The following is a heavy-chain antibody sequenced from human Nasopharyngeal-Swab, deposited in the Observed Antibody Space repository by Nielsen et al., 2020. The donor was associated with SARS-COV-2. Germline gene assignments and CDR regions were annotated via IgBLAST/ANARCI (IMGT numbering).Heavy chain of an antibody. J-gene: IGHJ4*02. D-gene: IGHD3-3*01. Sequence: WIRQPPGKGLEWVSAISGSGGSTYYADSVKGRFTISRDNSKNTLYLQMNSLRAEDTAVYYCAKEYGWAYYDFWSGSRYFDYWGQGTLVTVLL. CDR2: ISGSGGST. CDR3: AKEYGWAYYDFWSGSRYFDY. V-gene: IGHV3-23*01.